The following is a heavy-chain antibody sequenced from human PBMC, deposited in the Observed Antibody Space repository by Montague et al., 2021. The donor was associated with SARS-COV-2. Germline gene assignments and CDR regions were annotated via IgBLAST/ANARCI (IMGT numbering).Heavy chain of an antibody. V-gene: IGHV4-59*07. Sequence: SDTLSLTCAVFNGSFSSFYWNWIRQPPGKGLEWIGYIYYSGSTNYNPSLKSRVTISVDTSKNQFSLKLSSVTAADTAVYYCARVFPRWLQFDPYFDYWGQGTLVTVSS. CDR2: IYYSGST. D-gene: IGHD5-24*01. CDR1: NGSFSSFY. CDR3: ARVFPRWLQFDPYFDY. J-gene: IGHJ4*02.